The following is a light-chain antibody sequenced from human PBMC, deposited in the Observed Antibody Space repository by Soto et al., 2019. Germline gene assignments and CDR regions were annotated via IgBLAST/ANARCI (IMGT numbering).Light chain of an antibody. CDR3: QQLNSYPRT. J-gene: IGKJ2*01. Sequence: IQLTQSPSSLSASVGDRVTITCRASQGISSYLAWYQQKPGKAPKLLIYAAFTLQSGVPSRFSESGSGTDFTLTSSSLQPEDFATYYCQQLNSYPRTFGQGTKLEIK. V-gene: IGKV1-9*01. CDR2: AAF. CDR1: QGISSY.